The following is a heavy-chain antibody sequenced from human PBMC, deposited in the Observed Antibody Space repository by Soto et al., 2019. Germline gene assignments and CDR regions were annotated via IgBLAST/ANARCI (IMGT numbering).Heavy chain of an antibody. CDR2: IYYSGTT. Sequence: PSETLSLTCALSGYSISSSNWWRCIRQPPGKGLEWLGYIYYSGTTYYNPSLTSRVTMSVDTSRNQFSLKLTSVKAVDTAVYYCARREIQGPIDYWGQGTLVTVS. V-gene: IGHV4-28*01. J-gene: IGHJ4*02. CDR1: GYSISSSNW. CDR3: ARREIQGPIDY. D-gene: IGHD1-26*01.